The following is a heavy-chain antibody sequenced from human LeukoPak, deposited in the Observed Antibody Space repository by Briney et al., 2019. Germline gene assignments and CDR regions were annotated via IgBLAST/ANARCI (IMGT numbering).Heavy chain of an antibody. D-gene: IGHD6-13*01. Sequence: PSGTLSLTCTVSGGSISSGDYYWSWIRQPPGKGLEWIGYIYYSGNTYYNPSLKSRVTISVDTSKNQFSLKLISVTAADTAVYYCARVTGGIAAGYWGQGTLVTVSS. CDR1: GGSISSGDYY. CDR3: ARVTGGIAAGY. CDR2: IYYSGNT. J-gene: IGHJ4*02. V-gene: IGHV4-30-4*08.